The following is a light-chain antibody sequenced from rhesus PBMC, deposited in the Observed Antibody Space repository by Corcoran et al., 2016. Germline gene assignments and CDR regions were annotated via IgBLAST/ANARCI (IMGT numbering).Light chain of an antibody. CDR1: SSDIGGYNR. J-gene: IGLJ6*01. CDR2: EVS. Sequence: QAAPTPSPSVSGSPGQSVTISCSGTSSDIGGYNRVSWYQQHPGKAPKLMIYEVSKRPSGVSDRFSGSKSGNTASLTISGLQAEDEGDDYCSSYASSNTYVFGSGTKLTVL. V-gene: IGLV2-13*03. CDR3: SSYASSNTYV.